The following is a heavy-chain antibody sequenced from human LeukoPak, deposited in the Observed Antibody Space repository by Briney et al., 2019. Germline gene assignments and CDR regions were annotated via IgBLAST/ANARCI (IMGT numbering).Heavy chain of an antibody. Sequence: GGSLRPSCAAFGFTASTNYISWVRQAPGKGLEWVSVIYSGGSTYYADSVKGRFTISRDNYKNMFYLQMNSLRAEDTAVYYCARVEMSTLHFDYWGQGTLVTVSS. CDR2: IYSGGST. CDR3: ARVEMSTLHFDY. V-gene: IGHV3-53*01. D-gene: IGHD5-24*01. CDR1: GFTASTNY. J-gene: IGHJ4*02.